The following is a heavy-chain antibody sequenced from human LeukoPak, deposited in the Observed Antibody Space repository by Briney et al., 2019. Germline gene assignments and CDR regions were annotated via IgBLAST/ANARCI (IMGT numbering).Heavy chain of an antibody. CDR2: INPNSGGT. CDR3: ARVMGLVRGVSEDY. CDR1: GYTFTGYY. Sequence: GSVKVSCKASGYTFTGYYMHWVRQAPGQGLEWMGWINPNSGGTNYAQKFQGRVTMTRDTSISTAYMELSRLRSDDTAVYYCARVMGLVRGVSEDYWGQGTLVTVSS. V-gene: IGHV1-2*02. J-gene: IGHJ4*02. D-gene: IGHD3-10*01.